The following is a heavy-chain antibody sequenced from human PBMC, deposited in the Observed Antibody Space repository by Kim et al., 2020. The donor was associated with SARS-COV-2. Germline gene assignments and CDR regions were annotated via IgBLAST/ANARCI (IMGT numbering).Heavy chain of an antibody. J-gene: IGHJ3*02. V-gene: IGHV4-30-4*01. CDR3: ARDSYYYDSSGYYYAAFDI. Sequence: SETLSLTCTVSGGSISSGDYYWSWIRQPPGKGLEWIGYIYYSGSTYYNPSLKSRVTISVDTSKNQFSLKLSSVTAADTAVYYCARDSYYYDSSGYYYAAFDIWGQGTMVTVSS. CDR2: IYYSGST. D-gene: IGHD3-22*01. CDR1: GGSISSGDYY.